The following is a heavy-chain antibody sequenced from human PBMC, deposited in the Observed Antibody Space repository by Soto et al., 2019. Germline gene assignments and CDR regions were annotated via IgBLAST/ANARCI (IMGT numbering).Heavy chain of an antibody. J-gene: IGHJ3*02. CDR1: GGSISSYY. V-gene: IGHV4-59*01. D-gene: IGHD3-22*01. CDR3: ARALRYYYDSSGSIDAFDI. CDR2: IYYSGST. Sequence: TSETLSLTCTVSGGSISSYYWSWIRQPPGKGLEWIGYIYYSGSTNYNPSLKSRVTISVDTSKNQFSLKLSSVTAADTAVYYCARALRYYYDSSGSIDAFDIWGQGTMVTGSS.